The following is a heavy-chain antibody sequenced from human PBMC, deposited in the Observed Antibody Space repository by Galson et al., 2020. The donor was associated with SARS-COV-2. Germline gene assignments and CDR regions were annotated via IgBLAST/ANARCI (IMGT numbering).Heavy chain of an antibody. V-gene: IGHV3-11*04. Sequence: NSGGSLRLSCAASGFTFSDYYMSWIRQAPGKGLEWVSYISSSGSTIYYADSVKGRFTISRDNAKNSLYLQMNSLRAEDTAVYYCARLPLYGDYRSYYYYGMDVWGQGTTVTVSS. D-gene: IGHD4-17*01. J-gene: IGHJ6*02. CDR1: GFTFSDYY. CDR3: ARLPLYGDYRSYYYYGMDV. CDR2: ISSSGSTI.